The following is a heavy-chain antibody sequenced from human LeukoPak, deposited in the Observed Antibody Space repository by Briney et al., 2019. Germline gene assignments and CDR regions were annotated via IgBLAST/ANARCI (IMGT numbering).Heavy chain of an antibody. D-gene: IGHD6-25*01. CDR2: VSGGGGST. J-gene: IGHJ5*02. CDR1: LFTFRGDA. Sequence: GGSLRLSCVASLFTFRGDAMDGVRHAPGKGPGWVAGVSGGGGSTYYADSVKGRFTIYRDNDKNTVDLQMTSLRVEDTAVYYRDKGTSDVSGPSWGQGTLVTVAS. V-gene: IGHV3-23*01. CDR3: DKGTSDVSGPS.